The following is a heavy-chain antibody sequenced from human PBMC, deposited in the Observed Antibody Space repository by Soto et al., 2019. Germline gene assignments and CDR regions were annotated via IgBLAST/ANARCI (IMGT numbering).Heavy chain of an antibody. D-gene: IGHD3-16*02. V-gene: IGHV3-74*01. J-gene: IGHJ5*02. CDR3: ARGVVVYQVLVRGRYRFDP. CDR2: IDSDGRST. CDR1: GFTLRSYW. Sequence: VQLVESGGGPVQPGGSLTLSCAVSGFTLRSYWMHWVRQAPGKGLEWVARIDSDGRSTNYADSVKGRFTISRDNAKNTVFLHMNSLRAEDRAVYYCARGVVVYQVLVRGRYRFDPWGQGTLVTVPS.